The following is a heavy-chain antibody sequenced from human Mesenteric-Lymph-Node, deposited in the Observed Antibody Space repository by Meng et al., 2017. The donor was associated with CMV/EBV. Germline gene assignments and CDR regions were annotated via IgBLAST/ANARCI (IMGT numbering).Heavy chain of an antibody. D-gene: IGHD4-11*01. CDR2: INPNNGAT. CDR1: GYTFTGSY. V-gene: IGHV1-2*02. J-gene: IGHJ6*02. CDR3: ARDLRTVTTFRASYYGMDV. Sequence: ASVKVSCKASGYTFTGSYMHWVRQAPGQGLEWMGWINPNNGATTYAQKFQGRLTMTRDTSIATAYMELSRLRSDDTAVYYCARDLRTVTTFRASYYGMDVWGQGTTVTVSS.